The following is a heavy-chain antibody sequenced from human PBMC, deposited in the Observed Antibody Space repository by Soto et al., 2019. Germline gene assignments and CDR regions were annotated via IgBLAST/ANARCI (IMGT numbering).Heavy chain of an antibody. CDR2: ISAYNGNT. CDR3: ARDYYDSSGPSVLDY. CDR1: VYTFTSYG. J-gene: IGHJ4*02. Sequence: ASVKVSCKDSVYTFTSYGISWVRQAPGQGLEWMGWISAYNGNTNYAQKLQGRVTMTTDTSTSTAYMELRSLRSDDTAVYYCARDYYDSSGPSVLDYWGQGTLVTVSS. D-gene: IGHD3-22*01. V-gene: IGHV1-18*01.